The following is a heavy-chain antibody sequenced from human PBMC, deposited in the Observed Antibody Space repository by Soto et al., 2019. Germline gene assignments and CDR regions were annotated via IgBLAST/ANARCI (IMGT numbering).Heavy chain of an antibody. V-gene: IGHV3-30-3*01. D-gene: IGHD3-3*01. J-gene: IGHJ4*02. Sequence: GSLRLSCAPSGFTFSNYAMHWVRQAPGKGLEWVAVISYDGSNKYYADSVKGRFTISRDNSKNTLYLQMNSLRAEDTAVYYCARDKRDLRFLEWSYYFDYWGQGTLVTVSS. CDR3: ARDKRDLRFLEWSYYFDY. CDR1: GFTFSNYA. CDR2: ISYDGSNK.